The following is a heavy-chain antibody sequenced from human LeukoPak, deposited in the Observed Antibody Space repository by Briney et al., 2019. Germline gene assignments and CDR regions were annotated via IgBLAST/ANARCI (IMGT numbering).Heavy chain of an antibody. CDR2: INPNSGGT. J-gene: IGHJ4*02. Sequence: ASVKVSCKASGYTFTGYYMHWVRQAPGQGLEWMGGINPNSGGTNYAQKFQGRVTMTRDTSISTAYMELSRLRSDDTAVYYCARDLVAVAGTPLWYFDYWGQGTLVTVSS. D-gene: IGHD6-19*01. CDR3: ARDLVAVAGTPLWYFDY. V-gene: IGHV1-2*02. CDR1: GYTFTGYY.